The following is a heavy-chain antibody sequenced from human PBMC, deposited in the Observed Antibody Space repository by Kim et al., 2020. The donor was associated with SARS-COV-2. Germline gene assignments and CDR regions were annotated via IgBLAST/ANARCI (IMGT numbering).Heavy chain of an antibody. CDR3: ARRDRLILPVTTGYGKSFSWFDP. V-gene: IGHV4-39*01. CDR1: GGSVTNSRYH. CDR2: ISDTGST. D-gene: IGHD4-4*01. Sequence: SETLSLTCNVSGGSVTNSRYHWGWIRQPPGKGLEWIGDISDTGSTNNNPSLKSRVTISVDTSKNQFSLKMHSVTAADTAVYFCARRDRLILPVTTGYGKSFSWFDPWGQGTLVTVSS. J-gene: IGHJ5*02.